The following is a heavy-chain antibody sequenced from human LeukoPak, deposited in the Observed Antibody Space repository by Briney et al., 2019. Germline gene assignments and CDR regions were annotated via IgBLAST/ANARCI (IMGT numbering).Heavy chain of an antibody. Sequence: GRSLRLSCAASGFTFSSYAMHWVRQAPGKGLEWVAVISYDGSNKYYADSVKGRFTISRDNSKNTLYLQMNSVRAEDTAVYYCAREVRGTFDYWGQGTLVTVSS. V-gene: IGHV3-30*04. CDR2: ISYDGSNK. J-gene: IGHJ4*02. CDR1: GFTFSSYA. CDR3: AREVRGTFDY. D-gene: IGHD1-26*01.